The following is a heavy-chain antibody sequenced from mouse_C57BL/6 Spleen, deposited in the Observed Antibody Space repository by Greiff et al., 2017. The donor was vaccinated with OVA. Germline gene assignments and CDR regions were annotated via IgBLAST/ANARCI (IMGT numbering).Heavy chain of an antibody. J-gene: IGHJ1*03. Sequence: VQLQQSGAELARPGASVKLSCKASGYTFTSYGISWVKQRTGQGLEWIGEIYPRSGNTYYNDKFKGKATLTADKSTSTSYRELDSLTTEESADYFSASSNVSLYGSGYDWYFDVWGTGTTVTVSS. D-gene: IGHD1-1*01. V-gene: IGHV1-81*01. CDR1: GYTFTSYG. CDR3: ASSNVSLYGSGYDWYFDV. CDR2: IYPRSGNT.